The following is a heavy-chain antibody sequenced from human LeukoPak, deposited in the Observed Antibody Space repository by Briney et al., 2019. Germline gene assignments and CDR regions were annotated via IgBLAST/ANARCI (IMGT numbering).Heavy chain of an antibody. CDR2: ISAYNGNT. Sequence: ASVKVSCKASGYTFTSYGISWVQQAPGQGLEWMGWISAYNGNTNYAQKLQGRVTMTTDTSTSTAYMELRGLRSDDTAVYYCARGYDILTGYDAFDIWGQGTMVTVSS. D-gene: IGHD3-9*01. V-gene: IGHV1-18*01. J-gene: IGHJ3*02. CDR3: ARGYDILTGYDAFDI. CDR1: GYTFTSYG.